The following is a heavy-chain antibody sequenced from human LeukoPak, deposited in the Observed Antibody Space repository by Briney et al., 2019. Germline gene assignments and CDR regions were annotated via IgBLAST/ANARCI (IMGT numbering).Heavy chain of an antibody. CDR1: DVSIFRSNW. D-gene: IGHD6-13*01. CDR3: ARVGASHSNSWPRVMDV. V-gene: IGHV4-4*02. J-gene: IGHJ6*03. Sequence: PSETLSLTCAVSDVSIFRSNWWSWVRQPPGKGLEWIAQISPSGSTNYSPSLKSRVTISVDKSKTQFSLKLSSVTAADTAVYYCARVGASHSNSWPRVMDVWGKGTTVTISS. CDR2: ISPSGST.